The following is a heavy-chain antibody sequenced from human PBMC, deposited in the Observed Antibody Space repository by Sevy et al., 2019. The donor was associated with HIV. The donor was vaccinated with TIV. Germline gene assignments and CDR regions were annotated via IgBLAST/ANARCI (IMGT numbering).Heavy chain of an antibody. J-gene: IGHJ3*02. V-gene: IGHV3-33*08. D-gene: IGHD3-10*01. CDR3: VRERGPFDAFDI. CDR1: GFTLSSYW. Sequence: GGSLRLSCAGSGFTLSSYWMSWARQAPGRGLEWVAVVWSDGNHKFYETSVRGRFTISRDNSKNTLSLQMNSLRAEDTAVYYCVRERGPFDAFDIWGQGTMVTVSS. CDR2: VWSDGNHK.